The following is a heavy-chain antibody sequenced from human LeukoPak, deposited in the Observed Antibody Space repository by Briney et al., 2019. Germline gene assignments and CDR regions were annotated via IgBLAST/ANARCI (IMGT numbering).Heavy chain of an antibody. CDR3: ARSLGSGWYFDY. V-gene: IGHV4-4*07. Sequence: SETLSLTYTVSGGSISSYYWSWIRQPAGKGLGWIGRIYTSGSTNYNPSLKSRVTMSVDTSKNQFSLKLSSVTAADTAVYYCARSLGSGWYFDYWGQGTLVTVSS. CDR1: GGSISSYY. CDR2: IYTSGST. D-gene: IGHD6-19*01. J-gene: IGHJ4*02.